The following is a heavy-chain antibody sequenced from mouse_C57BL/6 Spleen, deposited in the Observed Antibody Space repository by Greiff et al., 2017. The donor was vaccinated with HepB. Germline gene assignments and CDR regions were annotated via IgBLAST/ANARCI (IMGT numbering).Heavy chain of an antibody. J-gene: IGHJ4*01. CDR3: ARGEQLRLRWAMDY. Sequence: QVQLQQPGAELVRPGSSVKLSCKASGYTFTSYWMHWVKQRPIQGLEWIGNIDPSDSETHYNQKFKDKATLTVDKSSSTAYMQLSSLTSEDSAVYYCARGEQLRLRWAMDYWGQGTSVTVSS. CDR2: IDPSDSET. CDR1: GYTFTSYW. D-gene: IGHD3-2*02. V-gene: IGHV1-52*01.